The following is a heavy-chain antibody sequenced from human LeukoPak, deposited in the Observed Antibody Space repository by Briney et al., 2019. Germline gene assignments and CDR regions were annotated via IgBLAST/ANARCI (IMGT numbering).Heavy chain of an antibody. CDR2: ISYDGSNK. D-gene: IGHD3-9*01. Sequence: GGSLRLSCAASGFTFSSYGMHWVRQAPGKGLEWVAVISYDGSNKYYADSVKGRFTISRDNSKNTLYLQMNSLRAEDTAVYYCAKDAFGYFDWLLGRRNYYGMDVWGQGTTVTVSS. V-gene: IGHV3-30*18. J-gene: IGHJ6*02. CDR1: GFTFSSYG. CDR3: AKDAFGYFDWLLGRRNYYGMDV.